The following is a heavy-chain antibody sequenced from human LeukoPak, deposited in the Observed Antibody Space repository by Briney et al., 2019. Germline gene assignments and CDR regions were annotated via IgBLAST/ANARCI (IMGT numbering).Heavy chain of an antibody. CDR1: GFTFIIYA. Sequence: PGGSLRLSWAAAGFTFIIYAMSWVRQAPGNGLEWVSAVSGSGGSTYYAHSVNGRVTISRDNSKNKLYLKMNSLRAEDTAVYYCAKEYSSSSVGWFDPWGQGTLVTVSS. D-gene: IGHD6-13*01. CDR2: VSGSGGST. V-gene: IGHV3-23*01. J-gene: IGHJ5*02. CDR3: AKEYSSSSVGWFDP.